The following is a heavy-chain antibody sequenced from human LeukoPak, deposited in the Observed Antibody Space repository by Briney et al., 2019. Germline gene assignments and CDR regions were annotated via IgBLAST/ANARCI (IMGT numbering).Heavy chain of an antibody. CDR2: IKSKTDGGTT. CDR1: GFTVSSNY. V-gene: IGHV3-15*01. CDR3: TTRSGWYLTNIDY. D-gene: IGHD6-19*01. Sequence: GGSLRLSCAASGFTVSSNYMSWVRQAPGKGLEWVGRIKSKTDGGTTDYAAPVKGRFTISRDDSKNTLYLQMNSLKTEDTAVYYCTTRSGWYLTNIDYWGQGTLVTVSS. J-gene: IGHJ4*02.